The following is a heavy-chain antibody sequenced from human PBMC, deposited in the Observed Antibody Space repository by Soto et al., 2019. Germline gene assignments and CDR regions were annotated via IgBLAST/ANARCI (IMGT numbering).Heavy chain of an antibody. D-gene: IGHD3-10*01. Sequence: SETLSLTCTVSGGSISSSSYYWGWIRQPPGKGLEWIGSIYYSGSTYYNPSLKSRVTISVDTSKNQFSLKLSSVTAADTAVYYCARHFYGSGSPNAFDIWGQGTMVTVSS. CDR2: IYYSGST. CDR3: ARHFYGSGSPNAFDI. J-gene: IGHJ3*02. V-gene: IGHV4-39*01. CDR1: GGSISSSSYY.